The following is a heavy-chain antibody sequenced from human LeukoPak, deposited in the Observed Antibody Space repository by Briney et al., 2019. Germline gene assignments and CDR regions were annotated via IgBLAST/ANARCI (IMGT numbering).Heavy chain of an antibody. V-gene: IGHV3-21*01. CDR1: GFTFSSYS. D-gene: IGHD3-22*01. CDR3: AREVVITTGLFDY. J-gene: IGHJ4*02. Sequence: GGSLRLSCAASGFTFSSYSMNWVRQAPGKGLEWVSSISSSSSYIYYADSVKGRFTISRDNAKNSLYLQMNSLRAEDTAVYYCAREVVITTGLFDYWGQGTLVTVSS. CDR2: ISSSSSYI.